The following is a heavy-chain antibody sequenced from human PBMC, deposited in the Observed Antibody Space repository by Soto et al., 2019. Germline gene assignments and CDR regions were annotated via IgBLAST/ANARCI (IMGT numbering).Heavy chain of an antibody. V-gene: IGHV4-59*01. CDR2: VYYSGTT. Sequence: QVQLRESGPGLVTPSETLSLICTVSGGSISGYYWSWIRQPPRKAPEWIGYVYYSGTTNYNPSLRSRVTISVDTSRTQFSLKMTSLTDADTAVYYCAKGGRSSQWFDPWGRGTLVTGSS. D-gene: IGHD6-13*01. J-gene: IGHJ5*02. CDR3: AKGGRSSQWFDP. CDR1: GGSISGYY.